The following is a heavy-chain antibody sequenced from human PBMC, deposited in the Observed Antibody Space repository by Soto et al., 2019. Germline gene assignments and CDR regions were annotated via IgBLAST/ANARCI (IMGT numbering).Heavy chain of an antibody. CDR2: MLYDGSSQ. V-gene: IGHV3-30*18. D-gene: IGHD3-10*01. CDR1: GFSFSIYG. Sequence: PGGSLRLSCAASGFSFSIYGMHWVRQAPGKGLEWVAFMLYDGSSQYYTNSVKGRFTISRDISKNTLYLQMNSLRAEDTAVYYCAKQANSGSYSYFDYWGQGNLVTVSS. CDR3: AKQANSGSYSYFDY. J-gene: IGHJ4*02.